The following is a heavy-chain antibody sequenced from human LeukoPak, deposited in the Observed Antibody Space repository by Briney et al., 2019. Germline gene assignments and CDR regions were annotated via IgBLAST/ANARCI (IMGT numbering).Heavy chain of an antibody. V-gene: IGHV3-49*04. J-gene: IGHJ4*02. D-gene: IGHD3-10*01. Sequence: GGSLRLSCAASGFTFSSYEMNWVRQAPGKGLEWVGLIRSKASSGTTEYAASVKGRFTISRDDSKSIAYLQMDSLKTEDTAVYYCATFHYYGSGSYPYFDFWGQGTLVTVSS. CDR1: GFTFSSYE. CDR3: ATFHYYGSGSYPYFDF. CDR2: IRSKASSGTT.